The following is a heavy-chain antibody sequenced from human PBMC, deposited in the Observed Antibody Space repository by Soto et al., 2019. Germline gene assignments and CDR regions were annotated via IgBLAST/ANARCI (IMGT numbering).Heavy chain of an antibody. CDR1: GYTFTNFG. CDR2: ISAYNGNT. Sequence: QVQLVQSGAEVKKPGASVKVSCKASGYTFTNFGISWVRQAPGQGLERMGWISAYNGNTNYAQKFQGRVTMTTDTPTSTAYMEVRSLRFAVTAVYYCARGGTPIDSWGQGTLVTVSS. CDR3: ARGGTPIDS. D-gene: IGHD3-16*01. J-gene: IGHJ4*02. V-gene: IGHV1-18*01.